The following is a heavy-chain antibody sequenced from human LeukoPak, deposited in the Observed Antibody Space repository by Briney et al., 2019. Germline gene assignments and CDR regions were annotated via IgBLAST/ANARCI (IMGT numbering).Heavy chain of an antibody. CDR1: GGSFSGYY. V-gene: IGHV4-34*01. CDR3: ASLLAMDV. Sequence: SETLSLTCAVYGGSFSGYYWSWIRQPPGKGLEWIGEINHSGITNYNPSLKSRVIISVATSKNQFSLKLSSVTAADTAVYYCASLLAMDVWGKGTTVTISS. D-gene: IGHD2-21*01. J-gene: IGHJ6*03. CDR2: INHSGIT.